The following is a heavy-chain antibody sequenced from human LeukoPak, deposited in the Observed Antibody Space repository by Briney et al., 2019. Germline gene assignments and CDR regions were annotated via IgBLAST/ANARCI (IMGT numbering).Heavy chain of an antibody. CDR3: ARARLPDESTGYYFDY. D-gene: IGHD3-22*01. Sequence: PGGSLRLSCAASGFTINNYWMSWVRQAPGKGLEWVANIKQDGSEKYYVDSVTGRFTISRDNAKNLLYLQMNSLRAEDTAVYYCARARLPDESTGYYFDYWGQGTLVTVSS. CDR1: GFTINNYW. J-gene: IGHJ4*02. CDR2: IKQDGSEK. V-gene: IGHV3-7*03.